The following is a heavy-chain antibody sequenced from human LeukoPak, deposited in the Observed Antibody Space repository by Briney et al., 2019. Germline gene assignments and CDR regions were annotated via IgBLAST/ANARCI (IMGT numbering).Heavy chain of an antibody. CDR2: INHSGST. CDR1: GGSFSGYY. CDR3: ARVRRFGELHYYFDN. J-gene: IGHJ4*02. Sequence: SETLSLTCAVYGGSFSGYYWSWIRQPPGKGLEWIGEINHSGSTNYNPSLKSRVTISVDTSKNQFSLKLSSVTAADTAVYYCARVRRFGELHYYFDNWGQGTLVTVSS. D-gene: IGHD3-10*01. V-gene: IGHV4-34*01.